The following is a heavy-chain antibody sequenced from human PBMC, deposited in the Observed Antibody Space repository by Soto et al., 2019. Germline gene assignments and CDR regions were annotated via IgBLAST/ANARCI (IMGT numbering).Heavy chain of an antibody. CDR1: GGSFSGYY. J-gene: IGHJ6*02. CDR2: INHSGST. Sequence: QVQLQQWGAGLLKPSETLSLTCAVYGGSFSGYYWSWIHQPPGKGLEWIGEINHSGSTNYNPSLKSRVTISVDTSKNQFSLKLSSVTAADTAVYYCARVRITIFGVVIPFGAGGMDVWGQGTTVTVSS. V-gene: IGHV4-34*01. CDR3: ARVRITIFGVVIPFGAGGMDV. D-gene: IGHD3-3*01.